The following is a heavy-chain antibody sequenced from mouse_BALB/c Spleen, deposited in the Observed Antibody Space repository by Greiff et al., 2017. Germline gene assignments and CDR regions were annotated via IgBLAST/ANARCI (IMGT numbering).Heavy chain of an antibody. J-gene: IGHJ2*01. Sequence: EVQGVESGGGLVKPGGFLKLSCAASGFTFSSYTMSWVRQTPEKRLEWVATISSGGSYTYYPDSVKGRFTISRDNAKNTLYLQMSSLKSEDTAMYYCTREVYGNPYFDYWGQGTTLTVSS. V-gene: IGHV5-6-4*01. D-gene: IGHD2-1*01. CDR1: GFTFSSYT. CDR3: TREVYGNPYFDY. CDR2: ISSGGSYT.